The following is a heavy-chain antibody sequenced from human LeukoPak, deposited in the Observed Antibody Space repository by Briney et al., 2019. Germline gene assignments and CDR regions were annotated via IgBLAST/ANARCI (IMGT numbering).Heavy chain of an antibody. V-gene: IGHV3-7*03. J-gene: IGHJ4*02. CDR1: GLTLSRSW. D-gene: IGHD1-26*01. CDR2: IKEDESEK. Sequence: RTGGSLRLSCAGSGLTLSRSWMSWVRQAPGKGLQWVANIKEDESEKDYMDSVKGRFTISRDDAKNSLDLQMNSLRVEDAAVYYCAAYRGAHHKTFDYWGRGTLVTVSS. CDR3: AAYRGAHHKTFDY.